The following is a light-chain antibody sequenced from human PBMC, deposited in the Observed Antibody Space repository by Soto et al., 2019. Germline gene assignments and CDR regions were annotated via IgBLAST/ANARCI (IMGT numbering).Light chain of an antibody. CDR2: DAS. V-gene: IGKV3-15*01. CDR3: QQYNNWPRT. CDR1: QRISRN. J-gene: IGKJ1*01. Sequence: IVMTQSPATLSVSPGESATLSCRASQRISRNLAWYQQKPGQAPRLLIYDASTRATAIPARFSGSGSETEFTLTISSLQSEDSAVYYCQQYNNWPRTFGQGTKVDIK.